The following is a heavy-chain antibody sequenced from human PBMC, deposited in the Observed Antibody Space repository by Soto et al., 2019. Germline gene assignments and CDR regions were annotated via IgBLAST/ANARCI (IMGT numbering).Heavy chain of an antibody. CDR3: AKAYCGGDCYRDAFDI. Sequence: QVQLVESGGGVVQPGRSLRLSCAASGFTFSSYGMHWVRQAPGKGLEWVAVISYDGSNKYYADSVKGRFTISRDNSKNTQYLQMNSLRAEDTAVYYCAKAYCGGDCYRDAFDIWGQGTMVTVSS. V-gene: IGHV3-30*18. J-gene: IGHJ3*02. CDR2: ISYDGSNK. CDR1: GFTFSSYG. D-gene: IGHD2-21*02.